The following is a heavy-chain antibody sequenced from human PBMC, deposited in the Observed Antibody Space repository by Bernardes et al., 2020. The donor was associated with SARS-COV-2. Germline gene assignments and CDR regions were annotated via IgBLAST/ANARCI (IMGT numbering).Heavy chain of an antibody. J-gene: IGHJ4*02. CDR3: ARDPGYSSSWDDFFDY. CDR2: IWYDGSNK. V-gene: IGHV3-33*01. Sequence: GSLRLSCAASGFTFSSYGMHWVRQAPGKGLEWVAVIWYDGSNKYYADSVKGRFTISRDNSKNTLYLQMNSLRAEDTAVYYCARDPGYSSSWDDFFDYWGQGTLVTVSS. D-gene: IGHD6-13*01. CDR1: GFTFSSYG.